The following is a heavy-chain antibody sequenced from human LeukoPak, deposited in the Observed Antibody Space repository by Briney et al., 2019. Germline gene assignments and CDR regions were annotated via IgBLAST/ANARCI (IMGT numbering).Heavy chain of an antibody. V-gene: IGHV4-39*07. CDR3: ARDSVTATIGPYDAFDI. D-gene: IGHD2-21*02. Sequence: PSETLSLTCTVSGGSISSSSYYWGWIRQPPGTGLEWIGSIYYSGSTYYNPSLKSRVTMSVDTSKNQFSLKLSSVTAADTAVYYCARDSVTATIGPYDAFDIWGQGTMVTVSS. J-gene: IGHJ3*02. CDR2: IYYSGST. CDR1: GGSISSSSYY.